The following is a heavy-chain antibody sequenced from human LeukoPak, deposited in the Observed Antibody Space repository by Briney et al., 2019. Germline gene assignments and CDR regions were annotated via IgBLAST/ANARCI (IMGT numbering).Heavy chain of an antibody. V-gene: IGHV3-48*03. D-gene: IGHD5-18*01. CDR3: ARDRGYSYDYALDY. J-gene: IGHJ4*02. CDR1: GFSFSSYE. CDR2: ISSSGSTM. Sequence: GGSLRLSCAASGFSFSSYEMNWVRQAPGKGLEWVSYISSSGSTMYSADSVKGRFTISRDNAKNSLYLQMNSLRAEDTGVYYCARDRGYSYDYALDYWGQGTLVTASS.